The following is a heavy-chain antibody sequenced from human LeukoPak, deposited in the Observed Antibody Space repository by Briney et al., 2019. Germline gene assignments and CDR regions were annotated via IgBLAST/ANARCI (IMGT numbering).Heavy chain of an antibody. CDR3: ARDADSSSWYRIY. J-gene: IGHJ4*02. V-gene: IGHV4-38-2*02. CDR1: GGSISSYY. CDR2: IYHSGST. Sequence: PSETLSLTCTVSGGSISSYYWSWIRQPPGKGLEWIGSIYHSGSTYYNPSLKSRVTISVDTSKSQFSLKLSSVTAADTAVYYCARDADSSSWYRIYWGQGTLVTVSS. D-gene: IGHD6-13*01.